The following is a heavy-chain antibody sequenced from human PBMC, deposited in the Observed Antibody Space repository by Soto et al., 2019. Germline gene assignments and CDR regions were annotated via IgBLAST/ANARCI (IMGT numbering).Heavy chain of an antibody. D-gene: IGHD3-16*01. J-gene: IGHJ4*02. CDR1: GFTFSSFA. CDR2: ISSSGGTT. Sequence: EVQLLESGGGLVQPGGSLRLSCAVSGFTFSSFAMSWVRQAPGKGLEWVSVISSSGGTTYYADSVKGRFTISRDNSKNTLYLQMNCLRAEDTGVYYCARDYSYACDYWGQGSLVTVSS. CDR3: ARDYSYACDY. V-gene: IGHV3-23*01.